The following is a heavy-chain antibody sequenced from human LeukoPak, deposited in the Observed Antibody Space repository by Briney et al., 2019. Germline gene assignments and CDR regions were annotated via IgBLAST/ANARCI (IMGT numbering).Heavy chain of an antibody. CDR1: GFTFNNNW. V-gene: IGHV3-7*01. CDR3: ARDKYYDRFFDS. J-gene: IGHJ4*02. Sequence: GGSLRLSCVASGFTFNNNWMSWVRQGPGKGLEWVANIKQDGSEKYYVDSVKGRFTISRDNAKNSLSLEMNSLRAEDTAVYYCARDKYYDRFFDSWGQGTLVTVSS. CDR2: IKQDGSEK. D-gene: IGHD3-22*01.